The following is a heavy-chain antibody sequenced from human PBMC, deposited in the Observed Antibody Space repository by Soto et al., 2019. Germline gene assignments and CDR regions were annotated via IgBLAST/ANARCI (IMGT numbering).Heavy chain of an antibody. Sequence: ASVKVSCKASGGTFSSYAISWVRQAPGQGLEWVGGIIPIFGTANYAQKFQGRVTITADESTSTAYMELGSLRSEDTAVYYCARDIVATIKGGNWFDPWGQGTLVTVSS. J-gene: IGHJ5*02. CDR1: GGTFSSYA. CDR3: ARDIVATIKGGNWFDP. V-gene: IGHV1-69*13. D-gene: IGHD5-12*01. CDR2: IIPIFGTA.